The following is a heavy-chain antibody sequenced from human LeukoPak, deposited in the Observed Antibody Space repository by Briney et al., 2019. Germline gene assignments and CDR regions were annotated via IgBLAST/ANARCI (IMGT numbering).Heavy chain of an antibody. D-gene: IGHD3-22*01. V-gene: IGHV3-73*01. CDR1: GFTFSGSA. CDR2: IRSKANNYAT. Sequence: GGSLRLSCVVSGFTFSGSAVHWVRQASGKGLEWVGRIRSKANNYATAYAASVKGRFTISRDDSKNTAYLQMNSLKTEDTAVYYCAGDNFDSSVKFDYWGQGTLVTVSS. J-gene: IGHJ4*02. CDR3: AGDNFDSSVKFDY.